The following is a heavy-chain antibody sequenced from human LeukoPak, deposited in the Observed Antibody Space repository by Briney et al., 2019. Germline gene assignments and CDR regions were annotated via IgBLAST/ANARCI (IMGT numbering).Heavy chain of an antibody. V-gene: IGHV3-9*01. CDR1: GFTFDDYA. D-gene: IGHD3-10*01. CDR2: ISWNSGSI. J-gene: IGHJ4*02. Sequence: PGGSLRLSCAASGFTFDDYAMHWVRQAPGKGLEWVSGISWNSGSIGYADSVKGRFTISRDNAKNSLYLQMNSLRAEDTALYYCAKDTRSKGRGIFDHWGQGTLVTVSS. CDR3: AKDTRSKGRGIFDH.